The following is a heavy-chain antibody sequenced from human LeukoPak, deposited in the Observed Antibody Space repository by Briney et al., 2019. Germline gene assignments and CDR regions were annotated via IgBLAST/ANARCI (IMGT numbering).Heavy chain of an antibody. V-gene: IGHV1-2*02. CDR3: ARDRESAYNDDSTGYPPLFDY. Sequence: AAVNVSCKTSGYTLTGYHIDWVRQAPGQGLEWMGWINPNNGGTKYARKFQGRVTMTRDTSISTAYMELRGLRSDDTAVYYCARDRESAYNDDSTGYPPLFDYWGQGTLVTVSS. CDR1: GYTLTGYH. CDR2: INPNNGGT. D-gene: IGHD3-22*01. J-gene: IGHJ4*02.